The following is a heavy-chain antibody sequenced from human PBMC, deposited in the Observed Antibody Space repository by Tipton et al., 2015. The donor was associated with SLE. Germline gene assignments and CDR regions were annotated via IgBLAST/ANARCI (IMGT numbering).Heavy chain of an antibody. J-gene: IGHJ4*02. CDR3: AGGYSNSKSYYFDY. D-gene: IGHD4-11*01. CDR2: IYTSGST. Sequence: TLSLTCTVSGGSISSYYWSWVRPPPGKGLGWIGYIYTSGSTNYNPSPKRRVTISADTSKNQFSLKLSSVTAADTAVYYCAGGYSNSKSYYFDYWGQGTLVTVSS. CDR1: GGSISSYY. V-gene: IGHV4-4*08.